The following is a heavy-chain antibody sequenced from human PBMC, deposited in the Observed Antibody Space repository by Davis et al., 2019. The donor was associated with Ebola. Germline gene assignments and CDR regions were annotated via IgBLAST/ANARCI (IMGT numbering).Heavy chain of an antibody. V-gene: IGHV4-39*07. CDR3: ARREGGGIEVFDY. J-gene: IGHJ4*02. D-gene: IGHD3-22*01. Sequence: SETLSLTCTVSGGSISSGGYYWSWIRQPPGKGLEWIGSIYYSGSTYYNPSLKSRVTISVDTSKNQFSLKLSSVTAADTAVYYCARREGGGIEVFDYWGQGTLVTVSS. CDR1: GGSISSGGYY. CDR2: IYYSGST.